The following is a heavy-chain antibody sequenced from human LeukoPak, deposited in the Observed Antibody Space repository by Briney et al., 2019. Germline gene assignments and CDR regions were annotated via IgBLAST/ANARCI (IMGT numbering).Heavy chain of an antibody. CDR3: ANLEYYEYVWGIYRPPRDY. CDR1: GFTFSSYA. D-gene: IGHD3-16*02. J-gene: IGHJ4*02. Sequence: GGSLRLSCAASGFTFSSYAMSWVRQAPGKGLEWVSAISGSGGCTYYADSVKGRFTISRDNSKNTLYLQMNSLRAEDTAVYYCANLEYYEYVWGIYRPPRDYWGQGTLVTVSS. V-gene: IGHV3-23*01. CDR2: ISGSGGCT.